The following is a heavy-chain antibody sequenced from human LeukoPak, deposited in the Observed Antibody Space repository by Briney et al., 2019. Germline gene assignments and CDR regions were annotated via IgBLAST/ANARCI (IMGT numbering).Heavy chain of an antibody. Sequence: SETLSLTCTVSGASISSYYWSWIRQPPGKGLEWIGYIYYNGSTNYNPSLKSRVTMSVDTSRHQFSLKLSSVTAADTAVYYCASHNYFGSGSYDYWGQGTLVTVSS. CDR1: GASISSYY. CDR2: IYYNGST. D-gene: IGHD3-10*01. CDR3: ASHNYFGSGSYDY. V-gene: IGHV4-59*01. J-gene: IGHJ4*02.